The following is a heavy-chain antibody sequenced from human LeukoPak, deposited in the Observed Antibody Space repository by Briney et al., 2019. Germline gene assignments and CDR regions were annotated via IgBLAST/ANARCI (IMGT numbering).Heavy chain of an antibody. CDR1: GYTFTGYY. CDR3: GEPTEDAITPSGGGGSNWFDP. Sequence: ASVKVSCKASGYTFTGYYMHWVRQAPGQGLEWMGWINPNSGGTNYAQKFQGRVTMTRDTSISTAYMELSRLRSDDTAVYYCGEPTEDAITPSGGGGSNWFDPWGQGTLVTVSS. D-gene: IGHD3-16*01. CDR2: INPNSGGT. J-gene: IGHJ5*02. V-gene: IGHV1-2*02.